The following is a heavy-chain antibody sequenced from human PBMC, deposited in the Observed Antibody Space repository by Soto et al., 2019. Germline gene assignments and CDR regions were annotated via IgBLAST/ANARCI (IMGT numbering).Heavy chain of an antibody. V-gene: IGHV4-34*01. J-gene: IGHJ6*03. D-gene: IGHD3-10*01. CDR3: ARIRSGSYYNRYYYYYMDV. CDR2: INHSGST. Sequence: SETLSLTCAVYGGSFSGYYWSWIRQPPGKGLEWIGEINHSGSTNYNPSLKSRVTISVDTSKNQFSLKLSSVTAADTAVYYCARIRSGSYYNRYYYYYMDVWGKGTTVTVSS. CDR1: GGSFSGYY.